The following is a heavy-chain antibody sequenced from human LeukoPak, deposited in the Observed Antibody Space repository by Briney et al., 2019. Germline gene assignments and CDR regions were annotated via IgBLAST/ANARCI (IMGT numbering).Heavy chain of an antibody. V-gene: IGHV4-38-2*01. J-gene: IGHJ4*02. CDR3: ARSPLYYDSSGYYGRDY. Sequence: SETLSLTCAVSGYSISSGYYWGWIRQPAGKGLEWIGRIYTSGSTNYNPSLKSRVTISVDTSKNQFSLKLSSVTAADTAVYYCARSPLYYDSSGYYGRDYWGQGTLVTVSS. CDR2: IYTSGST. D-gene: IGHD3-22*01. CDR1: GYSISSGYY.